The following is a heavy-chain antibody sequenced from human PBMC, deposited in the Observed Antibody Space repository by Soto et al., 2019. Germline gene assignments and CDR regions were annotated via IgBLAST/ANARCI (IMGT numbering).Heavy chain of an antibody. CDR2: IYYSGST. CDR3: AIMVAGGYRYGRPAYYYYGMDV. D-gene: IGHD5-18*01. J-gene: IGHJ6*02. CDR1: GGSISSSSYY. V-gene: IGHV4-39*01. Sequence: PSETLSLTCTVSGGSISSSSYYWGWIRQPPGKGLEWIGSIYYSGSTYYNPSLKSRVTISVDTSKNQFSLKLSSVTAADTAVYYCAIMVAGGYRYGRPAYYYYGMDVWGQGTTVTVSS.